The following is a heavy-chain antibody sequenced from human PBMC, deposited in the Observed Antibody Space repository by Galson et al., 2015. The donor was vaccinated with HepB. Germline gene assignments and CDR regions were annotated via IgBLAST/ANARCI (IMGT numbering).Heavy chain of an antibody. CDR1: GFTLKNAW. CDR3: TTDSYCGGDCYSAAFDI. Sequence: SLRLSCAASGFTLKNAWMSWVRQAPGKGLEWVGRIKRESSGGTTDCAAPVKGRFTISRDDSKNTLYLQMNSLKTEDTAVYYCTTDSYCGGDCYSAAFDIWGQGTMVTVSS. V-gene: IGHV3-15*01. CDR2: IKRESSGGTT. D-gene: IGHD2-21*02. J-gene: IGHJ3*02.